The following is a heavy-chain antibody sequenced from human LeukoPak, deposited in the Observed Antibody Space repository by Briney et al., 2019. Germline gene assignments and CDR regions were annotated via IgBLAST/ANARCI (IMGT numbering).Heavy chain of an antibody. D-gene: IGHD6-6*01. J-gene: IGHJ6*03. CDR2: IYYSGST. CDR3: ARTQSSSSSHYYYYYYMDV. Sequence: PSETLSLTCTVSGGSISSYYWSWIRQPPGKGLEWIGYIYYSGSTNYNPSLKSRVTISVDTSKNQFSLKLSSVTAADTAVYYCARTQSSSSSHYYYYYYMDVWGKGTTVTVSS. CDR1: GGSISSYY. V-gene: IGHV4-59*01.